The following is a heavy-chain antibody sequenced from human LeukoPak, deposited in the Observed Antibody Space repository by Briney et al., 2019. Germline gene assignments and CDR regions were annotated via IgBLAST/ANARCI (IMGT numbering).Heavy chain of an antibody. D-gene: IGHD5/OR15-5a*01. V-gene: IGHV3-30-3*01. CDR1: GFTFSSYA. J-gene: IGHJ4*02. Sequence: PGGSLRLSCAASGFTFSSYAMHWVRQAPGKGLEWVAVISYDGSNKYYADSVKGRFTISRDNSKNTLYLQLDSLRSEDTAVYYCVRQSTGLDYWGQGTLVTVSS. CDR3: VRQSTGLDY. CDR2: ISYDGSNK.